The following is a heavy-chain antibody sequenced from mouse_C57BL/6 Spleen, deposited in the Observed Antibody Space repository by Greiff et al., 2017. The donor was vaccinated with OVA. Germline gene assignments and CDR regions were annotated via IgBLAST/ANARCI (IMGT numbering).Heavy chain of an antibody. Sequence: EVKVEESGGGLVQPGGSLKLSCVASGFTFSNYWMNWVRQSPEKGLEWVAQIRLKSDNYATHYAESVKGRFTISRDDSKSSVYLQMNNLRAEDTGIYYCTGDDYGGVYWGQGTLVTVSA. CDR2: IRLKSDNYAT. CDR1: GFTFSNYW. CDR3: TGDDYGGVY. V-gene: IGHV6-3*01. D-gene: IGHD2-4*01. J-gene: IGHJ3*01.